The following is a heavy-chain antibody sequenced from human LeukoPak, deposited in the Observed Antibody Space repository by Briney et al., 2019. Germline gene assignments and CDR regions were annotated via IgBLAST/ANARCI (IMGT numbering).Heavy chain of an antibody. V-gene: IGHV4-59*08. J-gene: IGHJ4*02. Sequence: SDTLSLTCTVSGGSISSYYWSWIRQPPGKGLEWIGFIYYSGSSNYNPSLKSRVTISVDTSKNQFSLKLSSVTAADTAVYYCARHALYGLRPGYYYFDYWGQGTLVTVSS. CDR2: IYYSGSS. D-gene: IGHD2-8*01. CDR1: GGSISSYY. CDR3: ARHALYGLRPGYYYFDY.